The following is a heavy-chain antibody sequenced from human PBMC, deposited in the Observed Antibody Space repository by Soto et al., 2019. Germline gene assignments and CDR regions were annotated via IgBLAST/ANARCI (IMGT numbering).Heavy chain of an antibody. V-gene: IGHV3-74*01. J-gene: IGHJ6*02. Sequence: PGGSLRLSCVSSGFTFSDSWVHWVRQPPGKGLVWVSRVDEHGRVTNYADSVKGRFTISRDNSKNTLYLQMNSRRAEDTAVYYCARDLGADHSSSWFLYYYYGMDVWGQGTTVTVSS. CDR1: GFTFSDSW. D-gene: IGHD6-13*01. CDR2: VDEHGRVT. CDR3: ARDLGADHSSSWFLYYYYGMDV.